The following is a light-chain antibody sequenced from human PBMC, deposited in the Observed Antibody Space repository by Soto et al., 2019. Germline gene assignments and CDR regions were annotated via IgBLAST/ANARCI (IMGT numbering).Light chain of an antibody. Sequence: EVVLTQSPVTLALSPGDRATLSCRTSHSVDIYLAWYQQKPGQTPRLLIYDASTRATGIPARFSGSGSGTDFTLTISSLEPEDFSVYNCQQRKFWPPHTFGGGTKVELK. CDR3: QQRKFWPPHT. J-gene: IGKJ4*01. CDR1: HSVDIY. CDR2: DAS. V-gene: IGKV3-11*01.